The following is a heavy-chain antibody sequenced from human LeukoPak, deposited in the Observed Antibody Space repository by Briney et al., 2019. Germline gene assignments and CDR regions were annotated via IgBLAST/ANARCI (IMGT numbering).Heavy chain of an antibody. Sequence: ASVKVSCKASGYTFTGYYMHWVRQAPGQGLEWMGWINPNSGGTNYAQKFQGRVTMTRDMSTSTVYMELSSLRSEDTAVYYCAREGLRRFDPWGQGTLVTVSS. CDR3: AREGLRRFDP. J-gene: IGHJ5*02. CDR2: INPNSGGT. D-gene: IGHD3/OR15-3a*01. CDR1: GYTFTGYY. V-gene: IGHV1-2*02.